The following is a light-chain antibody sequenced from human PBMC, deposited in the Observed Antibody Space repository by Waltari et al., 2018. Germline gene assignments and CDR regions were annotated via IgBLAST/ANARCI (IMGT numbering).Light chain of an antibody. CDR1: SSDVGYYKY. CDR2: DVT. Sequence: QSALTQPRPVSGSPGQSVPIPCTGTSSDVGYYKYVSWYQQYPGKAPKLIIYDVTEGPAGVPDRFSGSKSGNPASLTISGLQAEDDADYFCCSYAGSYILVFGGGTKLTVL. CDR3: CSYAGSYILV. J-gene: IGLJ2*01. V-gene: IGLV2-11*01.